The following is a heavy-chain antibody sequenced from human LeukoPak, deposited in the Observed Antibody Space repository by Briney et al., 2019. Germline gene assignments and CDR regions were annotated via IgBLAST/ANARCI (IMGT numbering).Heavy chain of an antibody. CDR2: IIPILGIA. V-gene: IGHV1-69*04. CDR3: ARPLGYCSSTSCQRAFDI. D-gene: IGHD2-2*01. Sequence: SVKFSCKASGGTFSSYAISWVRQAPGQGLEWMGRIIPILGIANYAQKFQGRVTITADKSTSTAYMELSSLRSEDTAVYYCARPLGYCSSTSCQRAFDIWGQGTMVTVSS. J-gene: IGHJ3*02. CDR1: GGTFSSYA.